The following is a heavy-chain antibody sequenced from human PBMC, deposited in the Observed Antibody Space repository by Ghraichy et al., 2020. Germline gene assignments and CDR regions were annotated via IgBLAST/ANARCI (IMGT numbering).Heavy chain of an antibody. V-gene: IGHV3-74*01. J-gene: IGHJ4*02. Sequence: GALRLSCAVSGFTFTDYWLHWVRQAPVKGLVWVSRIYTDVSTATYADSVKGRFTISRDNAKNTLYLQMNSLRADDTAVYYCATSPVTYYGTALDYWGQGNLVTVSS. CDR1: GFTFTDYW. CDR3: ATSPVTYYGTALDY. CDR2: IYTDVSTA. D-gene: IGHD4-17*01.